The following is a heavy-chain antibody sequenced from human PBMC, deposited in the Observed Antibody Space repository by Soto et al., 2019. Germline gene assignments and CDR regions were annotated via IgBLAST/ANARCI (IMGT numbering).Heavy chain of an antibody. CDR2: MNPNSGNT. CDR1: GYTYTSYD. J-gene: IGHJ6*02. D-gene: IGHD3-9*01. Sequence: ASVKVSCTASGYTYTSYDINWVRQATGQGLEWMGWMNPNSGNTGYAQKFQGRVTMTRNTSISTAYMELSSLRSEDTAVYYCARGELYDILTGYYEALYYYYGMDVWGQGTTVTVSS. V-gene: IGHV1-8*01. CDR3: ARGELYDILTGYYEALYYYYGMDV.